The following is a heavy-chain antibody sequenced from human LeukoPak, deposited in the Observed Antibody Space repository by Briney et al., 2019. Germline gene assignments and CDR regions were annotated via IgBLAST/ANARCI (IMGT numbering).Heavy chain of an antibody. Sequence: LETLSLTCAVYGGSFSGYYWSWIRQPPGKGLEWIGEINHSGSTNYNPSLKSRVSISVDTSKNQFSLKLSSVTAADTAVYYCAGYYYGMDVWGQGTTVTVSS. CDR3: AGYYYGMDV. V-gene: IGHV4-34*01. CDR2: INHSGST. CDR1: GGSFSGYY. J-gene: IGHJ6*02.